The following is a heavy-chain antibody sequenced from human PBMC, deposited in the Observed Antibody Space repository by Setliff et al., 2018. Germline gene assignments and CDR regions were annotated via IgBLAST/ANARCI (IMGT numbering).Heavy chain of an antibody. CDR1: GFTFGAYT. CDR3: AKDRVPDGKWDFDS. Sequence: PGESLKLSCVASGFTFGAYTLTWVRQAPGKGLEFVSGVDQGANTYYGDSVKGRFTISRDNSQNTVYLQMTNLRVEDTVIYYCAKDRVPDGKWDFDSSGPGILVTVSS. D-gene: IGHD2-8*01. V-gene: IGHV3-23*01. J-gene: IGHJ4*02. CDR2: VDQGANT.